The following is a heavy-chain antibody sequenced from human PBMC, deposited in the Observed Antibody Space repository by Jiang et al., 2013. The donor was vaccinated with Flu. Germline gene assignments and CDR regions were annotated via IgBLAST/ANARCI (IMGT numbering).Heavy chain of an antibody. Sequence: SGAEVKKPGSSVKVSCKTSGGAFSSYAISWVRQAPGQGLEWMGGIIPIFGTANYAQKFQGRVTITADESTSTAYMELSSLRSEDTAVYYCARGSGYYDSSASAFDIWGQGTMVTVSS. D-gene: IGHD3-22*01. V-gene: IGHV1-69*01. CDR3: ARGSGYYDSSASAFDI. CDR2: IIPIFGTA. CDR1: GGAFSSYA. J-gene: IGHJ3*02.